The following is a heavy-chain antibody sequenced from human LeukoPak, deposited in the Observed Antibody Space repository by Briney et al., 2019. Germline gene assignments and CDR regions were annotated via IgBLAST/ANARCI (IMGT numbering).Heavy chain of an antibody. V-gene: IGHV3-69-1*01. D-gene: IGHD4-17*01. J-gene: IGHJ4*02. CDR2: IDSSSTI. Sequence: RGSLRLSCAASGLPLSEYSMNSVRDAPGKGLGWVSYIDSSSTIYYADSVKGRFTISRDNAKNSLYLQLNSLRAEDTAVYYCARGPYDYGEYIDYWGQGTLVTVSS. CDR3: ARGPYDYGEYIDY. CDR1: GLPLSEYS.